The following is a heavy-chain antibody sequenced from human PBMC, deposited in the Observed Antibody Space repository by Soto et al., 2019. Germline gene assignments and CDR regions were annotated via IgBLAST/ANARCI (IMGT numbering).Heavy chain of an antibody. CDR2: IKSKTDGGTT. V-gene: IGHV3-15*01. D-gene: IGHD3-3*01. Sequence: EVQLVESGGGLVKPGGSLRLSCAASGFTFSNAWMSWVRQAPGKGLEWVGRIKSKTDGGTTDHAAPVKGRFTISRDDSKNTLYLQMNSLKTEDTAVYYCTTELAYYDFWSGPPTNDYWGQGTLVTVSS. J-gene: IGHJ4*02. CDR3: TTELAYYDFWSGPPTNDY. CDR1: GFTFSNAW.